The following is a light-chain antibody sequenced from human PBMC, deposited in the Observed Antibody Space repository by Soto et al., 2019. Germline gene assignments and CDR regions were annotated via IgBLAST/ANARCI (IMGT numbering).Light chain of an antibody. CDR1: ESVSDGS. CDR3: QQYGTSPPR. V-gene: IGKV3-20*01. CDR2: GAS. Sequence: EIVLTQSPGTLSLSPGQMAALSCRASESVSDGSLAWYQQKSGQAPRLLIYGASSRATGIPDRFSGSGSGTDFTLTISRLEPEDFAVYSCQQYGTSPPRFGQGTKVEIK. J-gene: IGKJ1*01.